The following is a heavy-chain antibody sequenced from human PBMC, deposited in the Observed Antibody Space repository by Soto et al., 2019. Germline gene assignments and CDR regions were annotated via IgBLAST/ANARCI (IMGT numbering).Heavy chain of an antibody. V-gene: IGHV1-46*01. D-gene: IGHD4-4*01. CDR2: INPSGGST. CDR3: ARAETTELNWFDP. CDR1: GYTFTSYY. Sequence: QVQLVQSGAEVKKPGASVKVSCKASGYTFTSYYMHWVRQAPGQGLEWMGIINPSGGSTSYAQKFQGRVSSARDTSTSTVYMELSSMRSEDTAVYYCARAETTELNWFDPWGQGTLVTVSS. J-gene: IGHJ5*02.